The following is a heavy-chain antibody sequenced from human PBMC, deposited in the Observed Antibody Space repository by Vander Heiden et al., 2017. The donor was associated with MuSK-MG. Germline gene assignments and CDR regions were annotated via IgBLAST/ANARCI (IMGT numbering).Heavy chain of an antibody. J-gene: IGHJ4*02. CDR3: ARDPDYGGKSYLDY. Sequence: QVQLVQSGAEVKKPGSSVTVSCQASGGPFSSYAISWVRQAPGQGLEWMGGIIPIFGTANYAQKFQGRVTITADESTSTAYMELSSLRSEDTAVYYCARDPDYGGKSYLDYWGQGTLVTVSS. V-gene: IGHV1-69*01. CDR1: GGPFSSYA. CDR2: IIPIFGTA. D-gene: IGHD4-17*01.